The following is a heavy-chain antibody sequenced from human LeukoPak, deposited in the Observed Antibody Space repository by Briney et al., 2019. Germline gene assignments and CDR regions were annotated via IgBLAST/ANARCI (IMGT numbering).Heavy chain of an antibody. D-gene: IGHD5-24*01. Sequence: GGSLRLSCAASGLTFSSYAMSWVRQAPGKGLEWVSAISGSGGSTYYADSVKGRFTISRDNSKNTLYLQMNSLRAEDTAVYYCAREERDGDGMDVWGQGTTVTVSS. CDR3: AREERDGDGMDV. J-gene: IGHJ6*02. CDR2: ISGSGGST. V-gene: IGHV3-23*01. CDR1: GLTFSSYA.